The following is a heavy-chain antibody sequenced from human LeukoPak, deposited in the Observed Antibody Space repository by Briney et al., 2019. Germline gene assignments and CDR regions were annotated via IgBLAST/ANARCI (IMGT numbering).Heavy chain of an antibody. J-gene: IGHJ4*02. D-gene: IGHD4-23*01. V-gene: IGHV4-34*01. CDR1: GGPFSGYF. Sequence: SETLSLTCAVSGGPFSGYFWNWIRQPPGKSLEWIGEINDRGITNYNPSLESRVTISVDTSRNQFSLKLTSVTAADTAVYYCARDPTTVVTVPYYFDDWGQGTLVTVSS. CDR3: ARDPTTVVTVPYYFDD. CDR2: INDRGIT.